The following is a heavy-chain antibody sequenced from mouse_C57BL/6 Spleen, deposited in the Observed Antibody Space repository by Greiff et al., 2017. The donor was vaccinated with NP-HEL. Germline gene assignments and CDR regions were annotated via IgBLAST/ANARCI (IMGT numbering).Heavy chain of an antibody. CDR3: ARASLWDGGAWFAY. J-gene: IGHJ3*01. CDR2: ISDGGSYT. Sequence: EVMLVESGGGLVKPGGSLKLSCAASGFTFSSYAMSWVRQTPEKRLEWVATISDGGSYTYYPDNVKGRFTISRDNAKNNLYLQMSHLKSEDTAMYYCARASLWDGGAWFAYWGQRTLVTVSA. CDR1: GFTFSSYA. D-gene: IGHD4-1*01. V-gene: IGHV5-4*03.